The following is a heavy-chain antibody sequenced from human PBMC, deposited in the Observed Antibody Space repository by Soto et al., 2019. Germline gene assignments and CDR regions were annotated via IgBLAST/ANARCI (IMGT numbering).Heavy chain of an antibody. CDR1: GVSITSGSYY. CDR3: ARGGYDTSGQTFIGWGPDC. V-gene: IGHV4-30-4*01. D-gene: IGHD3-22*01. J-gene: IGHJ4*02. CDR2: RYYSGNT. Sequence: HVQLQESGPGPVTPSQTLSLSCTVSGVSITSGSYYWTWVRQSPGKGLEWIGYRYYSGNTYYNPSLNSRATISVDTSKNQFFLKLTSVTAADTAVYCCARGGYDTSGQTFIGWGPDCWGQGTLVTVSS.